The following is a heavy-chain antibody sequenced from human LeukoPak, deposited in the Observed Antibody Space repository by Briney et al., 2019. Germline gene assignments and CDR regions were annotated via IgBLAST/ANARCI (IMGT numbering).Heavy chain of an antibody. CDR3: ARGVYCSSTSCPLD. CDR1: GFTFNNSA. D-gene: IGHD2-2*01. CDR2: ISSSSSYI. V-gene: IGHV3-21*01. J-gene: IGHJ4*02. Sequence: PGGSLRLSCAASGFTFNNSAMSWVRQAPGKGLEWVSSISSSSSYIYYADSVKGRFTISRDNAKNSLYLQMNSLRAEDTAVYYCARGVYCSSTSCPLDWGQGTLVTVSS.